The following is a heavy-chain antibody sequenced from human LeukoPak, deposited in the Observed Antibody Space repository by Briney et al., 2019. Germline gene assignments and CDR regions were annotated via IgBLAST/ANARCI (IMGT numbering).Heavy chain of an antibody. D-gene: IGHD3-9*01. Sequence: SETLSPTCTVSVGSISSYYWSWIRQPPGKGLEWIGYIYYSGSTNYNPSLKSRVTISVDTSRTQSSLKLASVTPEDPAVYYCAGAHVFRNFAGNFNYGGQETLSPSPQ. CDR2: IYYSGST. V-gene: IGHV4-59*01. J-gene: IGHJ4*02. CDR1: VGSISSYY. CDR3: AGAHVFRNFAGNFNY.